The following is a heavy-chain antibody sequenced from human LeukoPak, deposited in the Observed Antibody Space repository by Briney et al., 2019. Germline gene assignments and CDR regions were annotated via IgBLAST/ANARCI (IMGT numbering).Heavy chain of an antibody. Sequence: GGTLRLSCAASGFTFSSYGMSWVRQAPGKGLEWVSAISGSGGSTYYADSVKGRFTISRDNSKNTLYLQMNSLRAEDTAVYYCAKCLDYDILTGFDYWGQGTLVTVSS. CDR2: ISGSGGST. CDR3: AKCLDYDILTGFDY. D-gene: IGHD3-9*01. J-gene: IGHJ4*02. V-gene: IGHV3-23*01. CDR1: GFTFSSYG.